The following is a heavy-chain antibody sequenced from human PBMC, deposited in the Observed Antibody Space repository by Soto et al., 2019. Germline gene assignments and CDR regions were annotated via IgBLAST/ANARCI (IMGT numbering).Heavy chain of an antibody. CDR1: GYIFTNYG. V-gene: IGHV1-18*04. CDR3: ARGSSGALYDY. CDR2: ISGYNGYP. J-gene: IGHJ4*02. Sequence: QIHLVQSGAEVRKPGASVNVSCKTSGYIFTNYGVSWVRQAPGEGLEVVGWISGYNGYPKYGQRFQGRVTLSTDTSTTTGYMELRNLRSDDTAVYYCARGSSGALYDYWGQGTLINVSS.